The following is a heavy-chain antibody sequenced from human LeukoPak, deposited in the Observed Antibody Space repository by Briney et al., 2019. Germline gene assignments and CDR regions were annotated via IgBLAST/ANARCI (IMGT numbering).Heavy chain of an antibody. CDR2: IYYSGST. D-gene: IGHD3-3*01. J-gene: IGHJ6*03. CDR1: GGSISSYY. V-gene: IGHV4-59*01. Sequence: PSETLSLTCTVSGGSISSYYWSWIRQPPGKGLEWIGYIYYSGSTNYNPSLKSRVTISVDTSKNQFSLKLSSVTAADTAVYYCARVTRFHYYMDVWGKGTTVTVSS. CDR3: ARVTRFHYYMDV.